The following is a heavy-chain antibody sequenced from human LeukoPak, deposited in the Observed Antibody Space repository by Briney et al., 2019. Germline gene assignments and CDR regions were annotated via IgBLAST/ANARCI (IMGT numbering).Heavy chain of an antibody. Sequence: GGSLRLSCAASGFTFNTYGMHWVRQAPGKGLVWVSRINTDGSTTTYADSVKGRFTISRDNAKNTLYLQMNSLRAEETAVYFCARAADYYASGIFYWGQGTLVTVSS. CDR3: ARAADYYASGIFY. CDR2: INTDGSTT. D-gene: IGHD3-10*01. J-gene: IGHJ4*02. V-gene: IGHV3-74*01. CDR1: GFTFNTYG.